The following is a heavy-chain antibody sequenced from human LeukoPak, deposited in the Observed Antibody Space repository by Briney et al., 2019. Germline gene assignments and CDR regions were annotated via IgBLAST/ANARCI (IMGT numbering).Heavy chain of an antibody. CDR1: GGSISSSSYY. CDR3: ARHRNEYDYGDYQVIDY. Sequence: PSETLSLTCTVSGGSISSSSYYWGWIRQPPGKGLEWIGSIYYSGSTYYNPSLKSRVTISVDTSKNQFALTMTTVTAADTAVYYCARHRNEYDYGDYQVIDYWGQGTLVTVSS. D-gene: IGHD4-17*01. J-gene: IGHJ4*02. CDR2: IYYSGST. V-gene: IGHV4-39*01.